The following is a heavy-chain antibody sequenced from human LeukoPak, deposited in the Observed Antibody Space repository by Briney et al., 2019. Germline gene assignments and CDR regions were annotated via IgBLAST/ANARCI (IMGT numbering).Heavy chain of an antibody. J-gene: IGHJ5*02. Sequence: GGSLPLSCTPCGFIFHNFGLMRVRQAPGAPLGWVSAISNDGGRTTYAYFVKCRFTISRDNSKDTLFLQMDNLRVEDTALYYCAKGSSGYVADLWGHRTLVT. D-gene: IGHD3-22*01. CDR1: GFIFHNFG. CDR2: ISNDGGRT. CDR3: AKGSSGYVADL. V-gene: IGHV3-23*01.